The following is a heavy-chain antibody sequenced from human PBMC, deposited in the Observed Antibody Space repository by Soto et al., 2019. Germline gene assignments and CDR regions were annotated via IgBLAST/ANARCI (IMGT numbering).Heavy chain of an antibody. CDR3: ARVCGGDCHNGMDV. J-gene: IGHJ6*02. D-gene: IGHD2-21*02. CDR1: GVTIRSGRYS. V-gene: IGHV4-30-2*01. Sequence: SETLSVTWAVSGVTIRSGRYSWCWIRQPPGKGLEWIGYIYHSGSTYYNPSLKSRVTISVDRSKNQFSLKLSSVTAADTAVYYCARVCGGDCHNGMDVWGQGTTVT. CDR2: IYHSGST.